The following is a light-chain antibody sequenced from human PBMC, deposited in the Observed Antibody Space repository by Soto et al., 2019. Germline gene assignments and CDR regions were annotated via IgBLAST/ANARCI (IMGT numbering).Light chain of an antibody. Sequence: QSALTQPASVSGSPGQSITISCTGTSSDVGGHDFVSWYQHHPGEAPKLIIYEVTNRPSGLSNRFSGSKSGNTASLTISGLQAEDEADYYCSSYTSSSTRVFGGGTKLTVL. J-gene: IGLJ2*01. CDR2: EVT. V-gene: IGLV2-14*01. CDR1: SSDVGGHDF. CDR3: SSYTSSSTRV.